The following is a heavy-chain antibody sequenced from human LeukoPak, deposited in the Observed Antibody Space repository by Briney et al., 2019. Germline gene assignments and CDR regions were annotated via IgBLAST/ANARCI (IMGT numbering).Heavy chain of an antibody. CDR1: GYTFTRYY. CDR3: ARGLRSGYLDY. CDR2: INPSGGST. V-gene: IGHV1-46*01. D-gene: IGHD3-22*01. J-gene: IGHJ4*02. Sequence: ASVKVSCKASGYTFTRYYMYWVRQAPGQGLEWMGIINPSGGSTSYAQQFQGRVTMTRDTSTSTVYMEVSSLRSEDTAVYYCARGLRSGYLDYWGQGTLVTISS.